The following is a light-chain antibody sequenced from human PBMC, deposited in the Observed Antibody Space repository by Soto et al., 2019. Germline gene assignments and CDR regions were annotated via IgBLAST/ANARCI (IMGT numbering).Light chain of an antibody. Sequence: EIVFTQSPATPSLSPGERATLSCRASQSVGSYFAWYQQKPGQAPRLLIYDASNRATGIPARFSGSGSGTDFTLTISSLEPDDFAVYYCQQRGNWPVTFGQGTKVDIK. J-gene: IGKJ1*01. CDR3: QQRGNWPVT. CDR1: QSVGSY. CDR2: DAS. V-gene: IGKV3-11*01.